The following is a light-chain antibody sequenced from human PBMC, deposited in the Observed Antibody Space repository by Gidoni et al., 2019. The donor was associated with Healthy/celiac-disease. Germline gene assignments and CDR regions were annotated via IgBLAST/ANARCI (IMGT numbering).Light chain of an antibody. CDR2: AAS. CDR1: QSISSY. CDR3: QQSYSTPPEAI. J-gene: IGKJ3*01. Sequence: DIQMTQSPSSLSASVGERVTITCRASQSISSYLNWYQQKPGKAPKLLIYAASSLQSGVPSRFSGSGSGTDFTLTISSLQPEDFATYYCQQSYSTPPEAIFGPXTKVDIK. V-gene: IGKV1-39*01.